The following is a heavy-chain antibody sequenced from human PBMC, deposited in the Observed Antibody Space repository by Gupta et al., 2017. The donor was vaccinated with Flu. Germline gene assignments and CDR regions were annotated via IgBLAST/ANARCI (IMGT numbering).Heavy chain of an antibody. CDR2: IKSKTDGGTT. CDR1: GFTFSNAW. CDR3: TTDEQLELTHDAFDI. V-gene: IGHV3-15*01. D-gene: IGHD1-1*01. J-gene: IGHJ3*02. Sequence: EVQLVESGGGLVKPGGSLRLSCAASGFTFSNAWMSWVRKAPGKGLEWVGRIKSKTDGGTTDYAAPVKGRFTISRDDSKNTLYLQMNSLKTEDTAVYYCTTDEQLELTHDAFDIWGQGTMVTVSS.